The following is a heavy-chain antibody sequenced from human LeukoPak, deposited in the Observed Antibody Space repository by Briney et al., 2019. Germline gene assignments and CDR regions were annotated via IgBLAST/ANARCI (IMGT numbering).Heavy chain of an antibody. CDR3: ARCSSTSWNNWFDP. J-gene: IGHJ5*02. D-gene: IGHD2-2*01. Sequence: ASVKVSCKASGYTFPSYYIHWVRQAPGQGLEWMGLINPSGGSTTYAQRFQGTVTMTRDTSTSTVYMELSSLRSEDTAVYYCARCSSTSWNNWFDPWGQGTLVTVSS. CDR1: GYTFPSYY. V-gene: IGHV1-46*01. CDR2: INPSGGST.